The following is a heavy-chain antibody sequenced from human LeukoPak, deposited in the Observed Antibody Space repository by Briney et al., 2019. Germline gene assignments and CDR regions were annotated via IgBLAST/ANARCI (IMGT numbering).Heavy chain of an antibody. Sequence: SCKASGGTFSSYAISWVRQAPGKGLEWVAVISYDGSNKYYADSVKGRFTISRDNSKNTLYLQMNSLRAEDTAVYYCAKEPLFRRFGEYFDYWGQGTLVTVSS. D-gene: IGHD3-10*01. CDR2: ISYDGSNK. J-gene: IGHJ4*02. V-gene: IGHV3-30*04. CDR3: AKEPLFRRFGEYFDY. CDR1: GGTFSSYA.